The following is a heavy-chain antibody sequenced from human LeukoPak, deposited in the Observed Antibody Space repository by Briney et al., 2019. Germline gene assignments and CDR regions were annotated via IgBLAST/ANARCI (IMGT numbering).Heavy chain of an antibody. CDR2: ITSSGGNT. V-gene: IGHV3-23*01. Sequence: GVSLRLSCAASGFSFGSYAMSWVRQAPGKGLEWVSGITSSGGNTYYADSVKGRFNISRDNSKNTLYLQMNSLSAEDTAVYYCAKDRAGGLRVDYWGQGTLVTVYS. D-gene: IGHD2-15*01. CDR1: GFSFGSYA. CDR3: AKDRAGGLRVDY. J-gene: IGHJ4*02.